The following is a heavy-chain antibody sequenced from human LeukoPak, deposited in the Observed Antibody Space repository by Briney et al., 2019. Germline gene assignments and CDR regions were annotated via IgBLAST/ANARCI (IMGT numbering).Heavy chain of an antibody. V-gene: IGHV1-18*01. D-gene: IGHD5-18*01. CDR2: ISTYNYNT. CDR1: GYTFTSYG. CDR3: ARQVDTTMALPDY. Sequence: ASVKVSCKTPGYTFTSYGVSWVRQDPGQRLEWMGWISTYNYNTNYAQKFRGRVTMTRDTSTSTVYMELRSLRSEDTAIYYCARQVDTTMALPDYWGQGTLVTVSS. J-gene: IGHJ4*02.